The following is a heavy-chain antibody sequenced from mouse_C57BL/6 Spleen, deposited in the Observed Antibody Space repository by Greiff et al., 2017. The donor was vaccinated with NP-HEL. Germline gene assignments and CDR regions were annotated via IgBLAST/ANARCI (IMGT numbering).Heavy chain of an antibody. D-gene: IGHD3-2*02. CDR1: GFTFSSYA. J-gene: IGHJ2*01. Sequence: EVKLMESGGGLVKPGGSLKLSCAASGFTFSSYAMSWVRQTPEKRLEWVATISDGGSYTYYPDNVKGRFTISRDNAKNNLDLQMSHLKSEDTAMYYGAREESSGPYYFDYWGQGTTLTVSS. CDR3: AREESSGPYYFDY. V-gene: IGHV5-4*01. CDR2: ISDGGSYT.